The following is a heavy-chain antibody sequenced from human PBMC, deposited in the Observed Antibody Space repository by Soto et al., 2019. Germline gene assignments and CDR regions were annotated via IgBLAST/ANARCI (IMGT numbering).Heavy chain of an antibody. D-gene: IGHD3-10*01. CDR1: AFTFNDYY. V-gene: IGHV3-11*01. Sequence: QAQLLGSGGGLVEPGGSLRLSCTASAFTFNDYYMTWIRQTPGKGLEWVAYISPTGNVVYYSDSVRGRFTVSRVNANASLFLQMNRLSADDTAVYYCTRDLGQYLVFDPWALGVQVTVSS. CDR2: ISPTGNVV. CDR3: TRDLGQYLVFDP. J-gene: IGHJ5*02.